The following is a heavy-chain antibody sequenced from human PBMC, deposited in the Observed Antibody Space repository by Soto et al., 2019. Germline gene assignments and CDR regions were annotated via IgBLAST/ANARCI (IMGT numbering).Heavy chain of an antibody. D-gene: IGHD3-16*01. CDR1: GDSMATGGHY. Sequence: SETLSLTCTVSGDSMATGGHYYNWIRQVPGKGLEWIGYVYYSGATHYTPSLRARATISRDTSKNQFSLRLISVTAADTALYYCARDKDLQPTVWGFWGQGIQFTVS. J-gene: IGHJ4*02. CDR3: ARDKDLQPTVWGF. CDR2: VYYSGAT. V-gene: IGHV4-31*03.